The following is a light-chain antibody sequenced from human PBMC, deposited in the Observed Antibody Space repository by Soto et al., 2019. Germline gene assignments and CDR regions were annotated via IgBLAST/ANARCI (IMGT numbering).Light chain of an antibody. CDR1: QSVSSSY. J-gene: IGKJ1*01. CDR3: QQRSNWPPWT. Sequence: EIVFTQFAGTLSLSPEERTTLSFAACQSVSSSYLAWYQQKPGQAPRLLIYGASSRPTGIPDRFSGSGSGTDFTLTISRLEPEDFAVYYCQQRSNWPPWTFGQGTKVDIK. V-gene: IGKV3D-20*02. CDR2: GAS.